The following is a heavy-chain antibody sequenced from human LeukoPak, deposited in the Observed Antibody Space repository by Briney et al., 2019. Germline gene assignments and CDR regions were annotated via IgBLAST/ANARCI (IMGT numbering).Heavy chain of an antibody. V-gene: IGHV4-59*01. CDR1: GGSISGYY. J-gene: IGHJ6*02. CDR3: ARRTGYYYGMDV. D-gene: IGHD3-10*01. Sequence: PSETLSLTCTVSGGSISGYYWDWIRQPPGKGLEWIGFIYHSGTTNYNPSLKSRVTISVDTSKNQFSLRLSSVTAADTAVYYCARRTGYYYGMDVWGQGTTVTVSS. CDR2: IYHSGTT.